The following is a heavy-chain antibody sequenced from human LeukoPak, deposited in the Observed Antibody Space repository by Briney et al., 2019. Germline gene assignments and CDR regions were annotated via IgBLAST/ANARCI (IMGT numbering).Heavy chain of an antibody. V-gene: IGHV4-59*01. CDR1: GGSISSYY. CDR2: IYYSGST. D-gene: IGHD3-22*01. CDR3: ARGADSSGYYSIFYFDY. Sequence: SETLSLTCTVSGGSISSYYWNWIRQPPGKGLEWIGYIYYSGSTNYNPSLKSRVTISVDTTKNQFSLKLSSVTAADTAVYYCARGADSSGYYSIFYFDYWGQGTLVTVSS. J-gene: IGHJ4*02.